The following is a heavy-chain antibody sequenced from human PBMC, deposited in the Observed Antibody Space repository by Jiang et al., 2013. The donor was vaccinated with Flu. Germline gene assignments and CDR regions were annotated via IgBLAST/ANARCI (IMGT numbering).Heavy chain of an antibody. Sequence: QTLSLTCSVSGGSISSSGYHWGWIRQPQEGLEWIGRIYYTGSTYYNPSLKSRVTISVDRSKNQLSLKLTSVTAADTAVYYCARREFATSPFDPWGQGALVTVSS. CDR2: IYYTGST. CDR3: ARREFATSPFDP. J-gene: IGHJ5*02. CDR1: GGSISSSGYH. D-gene: IGHD3-10*01. V-gene: IGHV4-39*07.